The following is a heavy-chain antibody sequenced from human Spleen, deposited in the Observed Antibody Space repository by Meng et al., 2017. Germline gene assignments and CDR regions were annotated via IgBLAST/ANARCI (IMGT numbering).Heavy chain of an antibody. V-gene: IGHV3-33*01. D-gene: IGHD6-19*01. Sequence: GESLKISCAASGFTFSGYGMHWVRQAPGKGLEWVAVIRYDGSNKYYADSVKGRFTISRDNSKNTLYLQINSLRAEDTAVYYCARYNSGLDYWGQGTLVTVSS. J-gene: IGHJ4*02. CDR2: IRYDGSNK. CDR1: GFTFSGYG. CDR3: ARYNSGLDY.